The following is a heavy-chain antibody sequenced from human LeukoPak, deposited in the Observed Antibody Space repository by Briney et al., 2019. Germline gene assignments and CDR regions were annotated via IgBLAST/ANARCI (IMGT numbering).Heavy chain of an antibody. CDR2: IIPIFGTA. Sequence: ASVKVSCKASGYTFTSYDINWVRQATGQGLEWMGGIIPIFGTANYAQKFQGRVTITTDESTSTAYMELSSLRSEDTAVYYCARDDYSNSMLDYWGQGTLVTVSS. D-gene: IGHD4-11*01. CDR1: GYTFTSYD. CDR3: ARDDYSNSMLDY. V-gene: IGHV1-69*05. J-gene: IGHJ4*02.